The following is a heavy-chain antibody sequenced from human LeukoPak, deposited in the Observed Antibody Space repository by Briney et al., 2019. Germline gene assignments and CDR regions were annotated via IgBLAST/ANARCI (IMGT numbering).Heavy chain of an antibody. CDR2: IKQDGSES. J-gene: IGHJ4*02. D-gene: IGHD3-16*01. CDR1: GFILSNYW. V-gene: IGHV3-7*01. CDR3: ARLGEKADFDY. Sequence: GGSLRLSCAASGFILSNYWMSWVRQAPGKGLEWVVNIKQDGSESYYVDSVKGRFTFSRDNAKNSLYLQINSLRAEDTAVYYCARLGEKADFDYWGQGTLVTVSS.